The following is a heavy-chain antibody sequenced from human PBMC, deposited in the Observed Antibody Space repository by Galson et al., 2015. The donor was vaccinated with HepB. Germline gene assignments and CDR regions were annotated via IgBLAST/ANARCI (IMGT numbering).Heavy chain of an antibody. V-gene: IGHV3-13*01. CDR3: ARGHPVVRGVISDMDV. CDR2: IGTIGDT. D-gene: IGHD3-10*01. CDR1: GFTFSSQD. Sequence: SLRLSCAASGFTFSSQDMHWVRQTTGRGLEWVSGIGTIGDTFYSTSVRGRFTISRENAKNSLYLQMNSLREDDTAVCYCARGHPVVRGVISDMDVWGQGTTLTVSS. J-gene: IGHJ6*02.